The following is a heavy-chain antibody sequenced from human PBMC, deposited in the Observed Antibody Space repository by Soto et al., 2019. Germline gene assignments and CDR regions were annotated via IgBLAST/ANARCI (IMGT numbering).Heavy chain of an antibody. CDR3: ARDSGYGPNDAFDI. CDR2: IWYDGSNK. D-gene: IGHD5-18*01. J-gene: IGHJ3*02. Sequence: GGSLRLSCAASGFTFSSYGMHWVRQAPGKGLEWVAVIWYDGSNKYYADSVKGRFTISRDNSKNTLYLQMNSLRAEDTAVYYCARDSGYGPNDAFDIWGQGTMVTVSS. CDR1: GFTFSSYG. V-gene: IGHV3-33*01.